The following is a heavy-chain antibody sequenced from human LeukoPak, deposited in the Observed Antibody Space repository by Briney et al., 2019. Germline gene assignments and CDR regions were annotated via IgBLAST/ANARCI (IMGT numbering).Heavy chain of an antibody. J-gene: IGHJ5*02. CDR1: GFTFSSYS. CDR3: ASSNWNDFGKINWFDP. V-gene: IGHV3-21*01. D-gene: IGHD1-1*01. CDR2: ISSSSYI. Sequence: GGSLRLSCAASGFTFSSYSMNWVRQAPGKGLEWVSSISSSSYIYYADSVKGRFTISRDNAKNSLYLQMNSLRAEDTAVYYCASSNWNDFGKINWFDPWGQGTLVTVSS.